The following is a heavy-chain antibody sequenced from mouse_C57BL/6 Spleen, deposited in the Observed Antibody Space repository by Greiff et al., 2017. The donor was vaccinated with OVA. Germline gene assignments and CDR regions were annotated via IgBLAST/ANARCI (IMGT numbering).Heavy chain of an antibody. CDR2: IRSKSNNYAT. Sequence: EADGGLVQPKGSLKLSCAASGFSFNTYAMNWVRQAPGKGLEWVARIRSKSNNYATYYADSVKDRFTISRDDSESMLYLQMNNLKTEDTAMYYCVRHYYGSSYWYFDVWGTGTTVTVSS. D-gene: IGHD1-1*01. V-gene: IGHV10-1*01. CDR1: GFSFNTYA. CDR3: VRHYYGSSYWYFDV. J-gene: IGHJ1*03.